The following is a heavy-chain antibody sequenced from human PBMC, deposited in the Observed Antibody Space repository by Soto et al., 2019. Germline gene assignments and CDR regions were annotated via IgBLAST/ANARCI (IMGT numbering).Heavy chain of an antibody. CDR2: ISGSGGST. D-gene: IGHD2-15*01. CDR1: GFTFSSYA. CDR3: AKGFLLSGGGDYYGMDV. Sequence: GGSLRLSCAASGFTFSSYAMSWVRQAPGKGLEWVSAISGSGGSTYYADSVKGRFTISRDNSKNTLYLQMNSLRAEDTAVYYCAKGFLLSGGGDYYGMDVWGQGTTVTVSS. V-gene: IGHV3-23*01. J-gene: IGHJ6*02.